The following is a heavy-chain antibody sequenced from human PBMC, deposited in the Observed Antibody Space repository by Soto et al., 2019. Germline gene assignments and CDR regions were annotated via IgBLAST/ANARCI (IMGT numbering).Heavy chain of an antibody. CDR3: GKILVGATGHTDADS. V-gene: IGHV4-39*01. Sequence: SETLSLTCIVSGGSVYSNGHYWGWIRQPPGKGLEWIGSIDNNGVTNYNSSLKSRVTISRDTSKNQFSLSVTSVTAADTAVYYCGKILVGATGHTDADSWGPGTLVTVSS. J-gene: IGHJ4*02. CDR1: GGSVYSNGHY. D-gene: IGHD2-15*01. CDR2: IDNNGVT.